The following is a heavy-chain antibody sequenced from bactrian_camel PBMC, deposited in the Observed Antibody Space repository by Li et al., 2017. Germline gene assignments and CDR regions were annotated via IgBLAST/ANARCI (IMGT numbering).Heavy chain of an antibody. D-gene: IGHD1*01. V-gene: IGHV3S28*01. CDR2: IIHDGDTT. J-gene: IGHJ6*01. CDR1: GFSFSSYY. Sequence: QLVESGGGLVSPGGSLRVSCQASGFSFSSYYMSWVRQAPGKGLEWVSRIIHDGDTTSYADSVRGRFTISQDNAKSTTWLQMNNLKLDDTAMYYCAARSVGWCPLFEHWLGKRAYTPGGYFANWGQGTQVTVS. CDR3: AARSVGWCPLFEHWLGKRAYTPGGYFAN.